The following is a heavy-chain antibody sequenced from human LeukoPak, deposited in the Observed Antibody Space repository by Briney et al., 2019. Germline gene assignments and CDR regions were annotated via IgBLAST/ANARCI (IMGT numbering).Heavy chain of an antibody. V-gene: IGHV4-34*01. CDR1: GGSFSGYY. CDR3: ARYSGLYSNYGWFDP. Sequence: SETLSLTCAVYGGSFSGYYWSWIRQPPGKGLEWIGEINHSGSTNYNPSLKSRVTISVDTSKNQFSLKLSSVTAADTAVYYCARYSGLYSNYGWFDPWGQGTLVTVSS. J-gene: IGHJ5*02. D-gene: IGHD4-4*01. CDR2: INHSGST.